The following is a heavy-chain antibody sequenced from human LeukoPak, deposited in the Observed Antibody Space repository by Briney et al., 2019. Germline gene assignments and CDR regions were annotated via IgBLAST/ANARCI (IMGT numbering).Heavy chain of an antibody. D-gene: IGHD4-17*01. Sequence: ASVKVSCKASGGTFSSYAISWVRQAPGQGLEWMGRIIPIFGTANHAQKFQGRVTITTDESTSTAYMELSSLRSEDTAVYYCARSTVTTGDAFDIWGQGTMVTVSS. V-gene: IGHV1-69*05. CDR2: IIPIFGTA. J-gene: IGHJ3*02. CDR3: ARSTVTTGDAFDI. CDR1: GGTFSSYA.